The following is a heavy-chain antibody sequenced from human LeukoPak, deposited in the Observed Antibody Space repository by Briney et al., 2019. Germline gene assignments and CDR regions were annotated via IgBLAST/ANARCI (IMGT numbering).Heavy chain of an antibody. CDR3: ARDKGSSCSGGFDY. CDR1: GFTFSSYS. D-gene: IGHD6-13*01. Sequence: GGSLRLSCAASGFTFSSYSMNWVRHAPGEGLEWVSSVSSSSSYIYYADSVKGRFTISRDNAKNSLYLQMNSLRAEETDVYYCARDKGSSCSGGFDYWGQGTLVTVSS. CDR2: VSSSSSYI. V-gene: IGHV3-21*01. J-gene: IGHJ4*02.